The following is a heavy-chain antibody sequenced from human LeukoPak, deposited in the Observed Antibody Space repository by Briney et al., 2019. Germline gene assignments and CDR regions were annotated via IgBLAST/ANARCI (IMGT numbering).Heavy chain of an antibody. Sequence: ASVTVSCKASGGTFSSYAISWVRQAPGQGLEWMGRIIPILGIANYAQKFQGRVTITADKSTSTAYMELSSLRSEDTAVYYCARGNHSYGMDVWGQGTTVTVSS. J-gene: IGHJ6*02. CDR2: IIPILGIA. V-gene: IGHV1-69*04. CDR1: GGTFSSYA. CDR3: ARGNHSYGMDV.